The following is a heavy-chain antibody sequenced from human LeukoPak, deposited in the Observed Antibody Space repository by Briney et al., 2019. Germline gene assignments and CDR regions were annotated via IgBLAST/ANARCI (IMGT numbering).Heavy chain of an antibody. V-gene: IGHV3-7*05. CDR3: ARDWLDTTMDY. CDR1: GFTCNAYR. J-gene: IGHJ4*02. CDR2: INQDGSAR. Sequence: GGSLRLSCAASGFTCNAYRMNWVRQAPGKGLEWVANINQDGSARYYVDSVKGRFTISGDNSRNSLSLQMGSLRAEDTAVYYCARDWLDTTMDYSGQGTMVTVSS. D-gene: IGHD5-18*01.